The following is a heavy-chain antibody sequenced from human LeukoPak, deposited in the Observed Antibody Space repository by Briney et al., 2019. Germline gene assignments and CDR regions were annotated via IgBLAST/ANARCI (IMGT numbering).Heavy chain of an antibody. D-gene: IGHD5-24*01. CDR3: ARDDGYNYGDV. CDR2: INAGNGNT. CDR1: GYTFTSYA. V-gene: IGHV1-3*01. J-gene: IGHJ4*02. Sequence: GASVKVSCKASGYTFTSYAMHWVRQAPGQRLEWMGWINAGNGNTKYSQKFQGRVTITRDTSASTAYMELSSLRFEDTAVYYCARDDGYNYGDVWGQGTLVTVSS.